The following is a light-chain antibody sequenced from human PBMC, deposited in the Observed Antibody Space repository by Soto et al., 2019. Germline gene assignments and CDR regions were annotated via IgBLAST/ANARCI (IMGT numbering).Light chain of an antibody. CDR2: YKSDSDK. V-gene: IGLV5-45*03. Sequence: QTVVTQPSSLSASPGASASLTCTLRSGINVGTYRIYWYQQKPGSPPQYLLRYKSDSDKQQGSGVPSRFSGSTDASANAGILLISGLQSEDEADYYCMIWHSSAWVFGGGTKLTVL. J-gene: IGLJ3*02. CDR3: MIWHSSAWV. CDR1: SGINVGTYR.